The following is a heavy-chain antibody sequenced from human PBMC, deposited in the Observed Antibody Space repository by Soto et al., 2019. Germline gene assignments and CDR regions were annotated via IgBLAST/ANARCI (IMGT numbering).Heavy chain of an antibody. CDR2: ISAYNGNT. J-gene: IGHJ6*02. CDR1: GYTFTSYG. D-gene: IGHD2-2*01. V-gene: IGHV1-18*04. Sequence: QVQLVQSGAEVKKPGASVKVSCKASGYTFTSYGISWVRQAPGQGLEWMGWISAYNGNTNYAQKLQGRATMTTDTSTSTAYMELRSLRSDDTAVYYCARDLLYCSSTSCPPAGGMDVWGQGTTVTVSS. CDR3: ARDLLYCSSTSCPPAGGMDV.